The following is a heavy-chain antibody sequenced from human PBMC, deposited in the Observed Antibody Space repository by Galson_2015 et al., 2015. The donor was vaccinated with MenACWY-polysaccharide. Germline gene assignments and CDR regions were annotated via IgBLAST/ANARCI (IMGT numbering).Heavy chain of an antibody. CDR1: GFTFSSHW. V-gene: IGHV3-74*01. CDR2: INSDASII. CDR3: ARDRVDVPVIEAHTIFDY. J-gene: IGHJ4*02. D-gene: IGHD2-2*01. Sequence: SLRLSCAASGFTFSSHWMHWVRQAPGEGRGWVPRINSDASIINYADTVKGRFTISRDNAKNTLELEMNSLRAEDTAIYFCARDRVDVPVIEAHTIFDYWGQGVLVTVSS.